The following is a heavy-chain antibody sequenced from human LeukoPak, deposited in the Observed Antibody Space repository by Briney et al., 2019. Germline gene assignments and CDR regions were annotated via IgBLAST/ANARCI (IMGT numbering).Heavy chain of an antibody. J-gene: IGHJ4*02. CDR3: ARDSLRVVGASSTLDY. CDR2: ISGYNGNT. D-gene: IGHD2-2*01. V-gene: IGHV1-18*01. CDR1: GYTFTSYG. Sequence: ASVKVSCKASGYTFTSYGISWVRQAPGQGLEWMGWISGYNGNTNYAQKFQGRVSMTTDTSTSTAYMELRSLRSDDTAVYYCARDSLRVVGASSTLDYWGQGTLVTVSS.